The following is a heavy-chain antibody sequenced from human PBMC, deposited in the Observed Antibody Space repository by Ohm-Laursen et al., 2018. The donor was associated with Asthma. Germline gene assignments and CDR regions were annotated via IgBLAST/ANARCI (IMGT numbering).Heavy chain of an antibody. J-gene: IGHJ4*02. CDR2: ISYDGSNK. CDR1: GFTFSSYG. V-gene: IGHV3-30*18. D-gene: IGHD7-27*01. Sequence: LSLTCAASGFTFSSYGMHWVRQAPGKGLEWVAVISYDGSNKYYADSVKGRFTISRDNSKNTLYLQMNSLRAEDTAVYYCAKDFNWGSFDYWGQGTLVTVSS. CDR3: AKDFNWGSFDY.